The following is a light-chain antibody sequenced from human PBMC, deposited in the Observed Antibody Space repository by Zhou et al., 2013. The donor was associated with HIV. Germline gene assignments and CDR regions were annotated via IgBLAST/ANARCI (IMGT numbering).Light chain of an antibody. CDR3: MQGTHWPHT. Sequence: DVVMTQSPLSLPVTLGQPASISCRSSQSLVHSDGNTYLNWFQQRPGQSPRRLIYKASNRDSGVPDRFSGSGSGTDFTLKISRVEAEDVGLYYCMQGTHWPHTFGQGTKLEIK. CDR1: QSLVHSDGNTY. CDR2: KAS. V-gene: IGKV2-30*02. J-gene: IGKJ2*01.